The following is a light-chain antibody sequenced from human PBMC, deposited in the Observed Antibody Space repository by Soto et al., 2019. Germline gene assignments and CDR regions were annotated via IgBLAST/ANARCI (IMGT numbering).Light chain of an antibody. CDR2: RNN. CDR3: AAWDDSLSDLV. Sequence: QSVLTQPPSASGTPGQRVTISCSGSSSNIGSNYVYGYQQLPGTAPKLLIYRNNQRPSGVPDRFSGSKSGTSASLAISGLRSEDEADYYCAAWDDSLSDLVFGGGTQLTVL. CDR1: SSNIGSNY. J-gene: IGLJ2*01. V-gene: IGLV1-47*01.